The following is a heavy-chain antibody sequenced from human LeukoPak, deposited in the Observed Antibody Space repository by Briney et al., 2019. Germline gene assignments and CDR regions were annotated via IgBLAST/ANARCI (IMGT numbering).Heavy chain of an antibody. Sequence: GGSLRLSWAAAGPTFSTSAMTCVRQAPGKGLEWVSSISSSSSYIYYADSVKGRFTISRDNAKNSLYLQMNSLRAEDTAVYYCAMEGYSGNYPAYWGQGTLVTVSS. V-gene: IGHV3-21*01. CDR2: ISSSSSYI. CDR3: AMEGYSGNYPAY. CDR1: GPTFSTSA. D-gene: IGHD1-26*01. J-gene: IGHJ4*02.